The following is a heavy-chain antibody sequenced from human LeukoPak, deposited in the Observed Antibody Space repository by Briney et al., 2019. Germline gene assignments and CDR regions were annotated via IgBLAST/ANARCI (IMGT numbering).Heavy chain of an antibody. CDR1: GGAISSYY. V-gene: IGHV4-59*01. CDR3: ARARGGLLVQGIDD. D-gene: IGHD3-10*01. Sequence: SETLTLTCTVSGGAISSYYWSWIRQPPGKGLEWIGYIYYTGSTNYNPSHTSRVTISVDTSKNQFSLKLSSVTAADTGMYDCARARGGLLVQGIDDWGQGSLVSVST. J-gene: IGHJ4*02. CDR2: IYYTGST.